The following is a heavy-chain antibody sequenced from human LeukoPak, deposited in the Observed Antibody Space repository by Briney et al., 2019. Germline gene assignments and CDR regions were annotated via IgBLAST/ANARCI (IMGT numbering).Heavy chain of an antibody. CDR1: GYTFTGYY. CDR3: ARVWNYHDSSGYLEYFQE. CDR2: INPNSGGT. J-gene: IGHJ1*01. V-gene: IGHV1-2*02. Sequence: ASVKVSCKAFGYTFTGYYMHWVRQAPGQGLEWMGWINPNSGGTKYAQKFQGRVTMTRDTSISTAYMELSSLRSDDTAVYYCARVWNYHDSSGYLEYFQEWGQGTLVTVSS. D-gene: IGHD3-22*01.